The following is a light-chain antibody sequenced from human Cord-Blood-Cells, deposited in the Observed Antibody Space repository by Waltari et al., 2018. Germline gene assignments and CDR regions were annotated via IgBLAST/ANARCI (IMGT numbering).Light chain of an antibody. CDR1: SSDAGGYNY. V-gene: IGLV2-14*01. CDR3: SSYTSSSTYV. Sequence: QSALTQPASVSGSPGQSINISCTGTSSDAGGYNYVPWYQQHPGKAPKLMIYDVSKRPSVVSHLFSGSKSGNTASLTISGLQAEDEADYYCSSYTSSSTYVFGTGTKVTVL. CDR2: DVS. J-gene: IGLJ1*01.